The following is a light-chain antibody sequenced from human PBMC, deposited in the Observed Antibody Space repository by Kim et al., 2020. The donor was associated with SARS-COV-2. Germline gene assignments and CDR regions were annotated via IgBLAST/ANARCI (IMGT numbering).Light chain of an antibody. J-gene: IGLJ2*01. CDR2: NND. Sequence: QRFTLSCSGSTSNIGRNGISWYHQDPGTAPKLLLYNNDQRPSGVPDRFSVSKSGTSASLAISGLRSEYEGDYHCAAWDDTLKGSVVFGGGTQLTVL. V-gene: IGLV1-44*01. CDR1: TSNIGRNG. CDR3: AAWDDTLKGSVV.